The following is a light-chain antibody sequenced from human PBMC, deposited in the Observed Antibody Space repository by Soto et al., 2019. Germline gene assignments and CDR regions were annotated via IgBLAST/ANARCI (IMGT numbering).Light chain of an antibody. CDR1: SSDVGAYKY. CDR3: CSYAGSYTGV. J-gene: IGLJ1*01. V-gene: IGLV2-11*01. CDR2: EVT. Sequence: QSVLTQLRSVSWSPGQSVTISRTGTSSDVGAYKYVSWYQHYPGEAPKVISYEVTQRPSGVPDRFSGTKSGNTASLTISGLQAEDEADYYCCSYAGSYTGVFGSGT.